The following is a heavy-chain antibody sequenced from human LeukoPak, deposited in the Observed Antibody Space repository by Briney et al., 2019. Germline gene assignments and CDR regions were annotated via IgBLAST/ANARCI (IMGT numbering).Heavy chain of an antibody. J-gene: IGHJ6*02. D-gene: IGHD2-15*01. V-gene: IGHV3-30*04. Sequence: PGGCLRLSCAASGFTFSSYAMHWVRQAPGKGLEWVAVISYDGSNKYYADSVKGRFTISRDNSKNTLYLQMNSLRAEDTAVYYCARESCSGGSCYSSGYYYGMDVWGQGTTVTVSS. CDR3: ARESCSGGSCYSSGYYYGMDV. CDR2: ISYDGSNK. CDR1: GFTFSSYA.